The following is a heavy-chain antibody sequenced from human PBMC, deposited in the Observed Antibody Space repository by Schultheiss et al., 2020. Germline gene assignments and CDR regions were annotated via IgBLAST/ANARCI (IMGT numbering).Heavy chain of an antibody. J-gene: IGHJ4*02. V-gene: IGHV4-59*12. Sequence: SETLSLTCAVYGGSFSGYYWSWIRQPPGKGLEWIGNIYYSGSTNYNPSLKSRVTISVDTSKNQFSLKLSSVTAADTAVYYCARDVGARAGRREFWGQGTLVTVSS. D-gene: IGHD3-10*01. CDR3: ARDVGARAGRREF. CDR1: GGSFSGYY. CDR2: IYYSGST.